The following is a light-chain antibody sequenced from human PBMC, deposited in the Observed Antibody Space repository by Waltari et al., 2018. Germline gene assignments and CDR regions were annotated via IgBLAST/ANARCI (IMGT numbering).Light chain of an antibody. V-gene: IGKV1-39*01. Sequence: DIQMTQSPSSLSASVGDRVTITCRASQKNYTYLNWYQQKAGKAPNLLISSVSTLQSGVPSRFSGSGSGTEFTLTISSLQPEDFATYFCQQSYNTPPMYTFGQGTKLELK. CDR3: QQSYNTPPMYT. J-gene: IGKJ2*01. CDR1: QKNYTY. CDR2: SVS.